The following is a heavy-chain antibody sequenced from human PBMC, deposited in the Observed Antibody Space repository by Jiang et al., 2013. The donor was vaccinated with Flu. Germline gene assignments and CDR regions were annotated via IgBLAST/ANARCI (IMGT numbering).Heavy chain of an antibody. D-gene: IGHD3-22*01. CDR3: ARVREYDSSGYYPSGYWYFDL. CDR2: IYHSGST. Sequence: CAVSGYSISSGYYWGWIRQPPGKGLEWIGEIYHSGSTNYNPSLKSRVTISVDKSKNQFSLKLSSVTAADTAVYYCARVREYDSSGYYPSGYWYFDLWGRGTLVTVSS. V-gene: IGHV4-38-2*01. J-gene: IGHJ2*01. CDR1: GYSISSGYY.